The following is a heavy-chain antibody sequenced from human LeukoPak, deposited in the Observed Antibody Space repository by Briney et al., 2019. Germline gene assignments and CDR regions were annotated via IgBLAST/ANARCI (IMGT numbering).Heavy chain of an antibody. CDR2: IYYSGNT. CDR3: ARLVGEQPDFDY. Sequence: SATLSLTCTVSGGSMNNYYWTWMRQPPGKGLEWIGSIYYSGNTYYNPSLKSRITISVDTSKNQFSLKLSSVTAADTAVYYCARLVGEQPDFDYWGQGTLVTVSS. V-gene: IGHV4-59*05. D-gene: IGHD2-2*01. CDR1: GGSMNNYY. J-gene: IGHJ4*02.